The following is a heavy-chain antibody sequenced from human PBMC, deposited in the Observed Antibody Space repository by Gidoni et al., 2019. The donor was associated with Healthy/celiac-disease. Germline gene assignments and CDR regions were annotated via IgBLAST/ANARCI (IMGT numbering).Heavy chain of an antibody. V-gene: IGHV1-3*01. CDR1: GYTFTSYA. CDR2: INAGNGNT. Sequence: QVQLVQSGAEVKKPGASVKVSCKASGYTFTSYAMHWVRQAPGQRLEWMGWINAGNGNTKYSQKFQGRVTITRDTSASTAYMELSSLRSEDTAVYYCARGGAAAGTGYFQHWGQGTLVTVSS. D-gene: IGHD6-13*01. CDR3: ARGGAAAGTGYFQH. J-gene: IGHJ1*01.